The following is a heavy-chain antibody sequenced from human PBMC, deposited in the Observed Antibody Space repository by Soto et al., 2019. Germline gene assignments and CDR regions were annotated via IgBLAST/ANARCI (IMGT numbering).Heavy chain of an antibody. V-gene: IGHV4-38-2*01. CDR2: TYHRRST. D-gene: IGHD2-8*02. CDR3: ESGELHGTGDDFHI. CDR1: GYTSVSGYY. J-gene: IGHJ6*01. Sequence: LCVTGAGSGYTSVSGYYCGLIRKPPGKWLEWSGHTYHRRSTYYTQTPKNRVNISVDTSKNQFSLKLRSLTAAHPGVYYCESGELHGTGDDFHIRGQGTTVHVSS.